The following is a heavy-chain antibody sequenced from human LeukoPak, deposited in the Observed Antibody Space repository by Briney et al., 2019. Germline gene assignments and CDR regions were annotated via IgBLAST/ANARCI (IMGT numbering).Heavy chain of an antibody. J-gene: IGHJ4*02. V-gene: IGHV5-51*01. D-gene: IGHD1-26*01. CDR3: ARDEGEWELHATFDY. Sequence: GESLKISCKGSGYSFTSYWIGWVRQMPGKGLEWMGIIYPGDSDTRYSPSFQGQVTISADKSISTAYLQWSSLKASDTAMYYCARDEGEWELHATFDYWGQGTLVTVSS. CDR1: GYSFTSYW. CDR2: IYPGDSDT.